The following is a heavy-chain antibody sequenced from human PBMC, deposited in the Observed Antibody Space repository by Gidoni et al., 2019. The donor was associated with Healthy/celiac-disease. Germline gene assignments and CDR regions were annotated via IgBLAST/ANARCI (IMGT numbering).Heavy chain of an antibody. V-gene: IGHV4-39*01. CDR2: IYYSGST. Sequence: QLQLQESGPGLVKPSETLSLTCTVSGGPLSSSSYYWGWIRQPPGKGLEWIGSIYYSGSTYYNPSLKSRVTISVDTSKNQFSLKLSSVTAADTAVYYCARAYGDPPGWFDPWGQGTLVTVSS. CDR3: ARAYGDPPGWFDP. CDR1: GGPLSSSSYY. J-gene: IGHJ5*02. D-gene: IGHD4-17*01.